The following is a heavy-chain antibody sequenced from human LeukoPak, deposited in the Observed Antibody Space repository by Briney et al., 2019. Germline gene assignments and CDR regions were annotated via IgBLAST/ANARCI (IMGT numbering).Heavy chain of an antibody. J-gene: IGHJ4*02. Sequence: PGGSPRLPCTVSGFTFSNYAMNWVRQAPGKGLEWVSAISGSGVTTYYADSVKGRLTISKDNSKNTLYLQINSLRVDDTAVYYCAKGGPNYYGSGNEIDRWGQGTLVTVSS. V-gene: IGHV3-23*01. CDR3: AKGGPNYYGSGNEIDR. CDR1: GFTFSNYA. CDR2: ISGSGVTT. D-gene: IGHD3-10*01.